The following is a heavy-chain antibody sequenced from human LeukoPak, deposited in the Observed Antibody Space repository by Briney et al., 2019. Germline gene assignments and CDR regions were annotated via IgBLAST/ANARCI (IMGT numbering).Heavy chain of an antibody. CDR3: ARKSLVVGTNAFDI. J-gene: IGHJ3*02. CDR1: GFTFDDYA. Sequence: PGRSLRLSCAASGFTFDDYAMHWVRQAPGKGLEWVSGISWNSGSIGYADSVKGRFTISRDNAKNSLFLQMNSLRPDDTAIYYCARKSLVVGTNAFDIWGQGTMVTVSS. V-gene: IGHV3-9*01. CDR2: ISWNSGSI. D-gene: IGHD2-15*01.